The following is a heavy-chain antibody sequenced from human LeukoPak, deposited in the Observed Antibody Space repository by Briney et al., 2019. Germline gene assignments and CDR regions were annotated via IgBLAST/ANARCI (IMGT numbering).Heavy chain of an antibody. Sequence: PSETLSLTCTVSGGSISSYYWSWIRQPPGKGLEWIGYIYYSGSTNYNPSLKSRVTISVDTSKNQFSLKLSSVTAADTAVYYCARVVIPGHFDYWGQGTLVTVSS. CDR2: IYYSGST. CDR3: ARVVIPGHFDY. V-gene: IGHV4-59*01. J-gene: IGHJ4*02. D-gene: IGHD3-22*01. CDR1: GGSISSYY.